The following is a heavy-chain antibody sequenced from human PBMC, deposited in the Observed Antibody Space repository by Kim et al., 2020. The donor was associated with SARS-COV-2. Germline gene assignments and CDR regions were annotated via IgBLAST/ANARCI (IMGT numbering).Heavy chain of an antibody. D-gene: IGHD3-10*01. CDR3: AALDTVQVPGGI. V-gene: IGHV3-7*01. Sequence: YGDSVKGRFTMSRDNARNSRFLKMSSLRTEDTAIYYCAALDTVQVPGGIWGQGTLVTVSS. J-gene: IGHJ4*02.